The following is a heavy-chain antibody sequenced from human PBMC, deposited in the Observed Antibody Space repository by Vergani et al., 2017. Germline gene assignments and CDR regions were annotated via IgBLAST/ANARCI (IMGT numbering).Heavy chain of an antibody. V-gene: IGHV4-4*07. J-gene: IGHJ5*02. Sequence: QVHLQESGPGVVKPSDTLSLTCTVSGGSMSDFYWTWIRQPAGRGLEWIGRIYPNGNGNYNESLRSRLTMSIDTSRSQFSLSLSSVTAADTAVYYWARGNXGVNCPKYNWLAPWCRGILVTVSS. CDR2: IYPNGNG. CDR1: GGSMSDFY. D-gene: IGHD2-21*01. CDR3: ARGNXGVNCPKYNWLAP.